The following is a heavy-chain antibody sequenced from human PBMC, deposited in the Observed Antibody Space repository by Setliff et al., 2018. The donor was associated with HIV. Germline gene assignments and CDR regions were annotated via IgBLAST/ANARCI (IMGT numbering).Heavy chain of an antibody. CDR2: ISSSNSYK. CDR1: GFTFNSYS. J-gene: IGHJ4*02. D-gene: IGHD5-12*01. CDR3: ARDPPGSGFHLDY. V-gene: IGHV3-21*01. Sequence: GGSLRLSCAASGFTFNSYSMNWVRQAPGKGLEWVSSISSSNSYKHYADSVKGRFTISRDNAKNSLYLQMNSLRVEDTAVYYCARDPPGSGFHLDYWGQGTPVTVSS.